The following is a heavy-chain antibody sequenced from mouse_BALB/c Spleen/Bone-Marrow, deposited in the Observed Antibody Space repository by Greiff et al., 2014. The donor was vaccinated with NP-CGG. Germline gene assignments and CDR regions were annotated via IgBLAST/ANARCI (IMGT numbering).Heavy chain of an antibody. Sequence: VQLQQSGTVLARPGASVKMSCKASGYSFTSYWMHWVKQRPGQGLEWIGAIYPGNSDTTYNQKFEGKAKLTAVTSASTAYMELSSLTNEDSAVYYCTFLVKEDFAYWGQGTLVTVSA. J-gene: IGHJ3*01. CDR3: TFLVKEDFAY. D-gene: IGHD2-10*02. CDR1: GYSFTSYW. V-gene: IGHV1-5*01. CDR2: IYPGNSDT.